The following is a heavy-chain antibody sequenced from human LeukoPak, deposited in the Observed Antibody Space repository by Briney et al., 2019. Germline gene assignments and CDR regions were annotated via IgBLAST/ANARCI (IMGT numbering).Heavy chain of an antibody. CDR2: ISWNSGSI. D-gene: IGHD2-8*01. J-gene: IGHJ3*02. V-gene: IGHV3-9*01. Sequence: GGSLGLSCAASGFSFDDYAMHWVRQAPGKGLEWVSGISWNSGSIGYADSVKGRFTISRDNAKNSLYLQMNSLRAEDTAVYYCARGSIPMGADAFDIWGQGTMVTVSS. CDR1: GFSFDDYA. CDR3: ARGSIPMGADAFDI.